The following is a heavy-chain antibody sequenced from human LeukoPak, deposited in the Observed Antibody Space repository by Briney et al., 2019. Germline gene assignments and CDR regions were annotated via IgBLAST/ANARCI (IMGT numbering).Heavy chain of an antibody. J-gene: IGHJ4*02. CDR3: ARAPGSGWELQVYYFDY. CDR2: IYYSGST. V-gene: IGHV4-39*01. CDR1: GGSISSSSYY. Sequence: PSETLSLTCTVSGGSISSSSYYWGWIRQPPGKGLEWIGCIYYSGSTYYNPSLKSRVTISVDTSKNQFSLKLSSVTAADTAVYYCARAPGSGWELQVYYFDYWGQGTLVTVSS. D-gene: IGHD6-19*01.